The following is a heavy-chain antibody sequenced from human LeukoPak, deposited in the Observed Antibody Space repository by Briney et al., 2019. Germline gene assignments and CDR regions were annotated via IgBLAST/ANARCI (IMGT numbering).Heavy chain of an antibody. Sequence: SETLSLTCTVFGGSISSYYWSWIRQPAGKGLEWIGRIYTSGSTNYNPSLKSRVTMSVDASKNQFSLKLSSVTAADTAVYYCAREDLVVGPAALDYWGQGTLVTVSS. CDR2: IYTSGST. D-gene: IGHD2-2*01. CDR1: GGSISSYY. J-gene: IGHJ4*02. CDR3: AREDLVVGPAALDY. V-gene: IGHV4-4*07.